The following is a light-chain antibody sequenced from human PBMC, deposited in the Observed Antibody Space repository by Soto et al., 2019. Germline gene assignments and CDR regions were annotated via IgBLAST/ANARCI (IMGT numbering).Light chain of an antibody. CDR3: QQYNSYSPWT. J-gene: IGKJ1*01. Sequence: DIQMTQSPSTLSASVGDRVTITCLASQSISSWLAWYQQKPGKAPKLLIYKASSLESGVPSRFSGSGSGTEFTLTISSLQPDDFATYYCQQYNSYSPWTFGQGTKVDI. CDR2: KAS. V-gene: IGKV1-5*03. CDR1: QSISSW.